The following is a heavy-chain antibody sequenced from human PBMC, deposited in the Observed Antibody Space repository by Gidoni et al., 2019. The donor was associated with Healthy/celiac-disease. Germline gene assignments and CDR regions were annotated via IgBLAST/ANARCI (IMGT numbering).Heavy chain of an antibody. J-gene: IGHJ6*02. CDR3: AKDVGTGPILGNLQEKEYYYYGMDV. Sequence: QVQLVESGGGVVQPGRSLRLSCAASGFTFSSYGMHWVRQAPGKGLEWVAVISYDGSNKYYADSVKGRFTISRDNSKNTLYLQMNSLRAEDTAVYYCAKDVGTGPILGNLQEKEYYYYGMDVWGQGTTVTVSS. D-gene: IGHD2-21*01. CDR2: ISYDGSNK. CDR1: GFTFSSYG. V-gene: IGHV3-30*18.